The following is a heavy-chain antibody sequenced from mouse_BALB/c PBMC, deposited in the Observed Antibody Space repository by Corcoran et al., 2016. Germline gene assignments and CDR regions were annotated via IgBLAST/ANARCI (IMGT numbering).Heavy chain of an antibody. V-gene: IGHV9-2-1*01. CDR2: INTETGEP. CDR3: ARIYSYGFAY. J-gene: IGHJ3*01. CDR1: GYTFTDYS. Sequence: QIQLVQSGPELKKPGETVKISCKASGYTFTDYSMHWVKQAPGKGLKWMGWINTETGEPTYADDFKGRFAFSLETSASTAYLQINNLKNEDTATYFWARIYSYGFAYWGQGTLVTVSA. D-gene: IGHD3-3*01.